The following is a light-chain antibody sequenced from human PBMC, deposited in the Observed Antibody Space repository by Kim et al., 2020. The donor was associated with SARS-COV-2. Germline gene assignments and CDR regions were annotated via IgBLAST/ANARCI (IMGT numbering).Light chain of an antibody. V-gene: IGLV3-21*03. J-gene: IGLJ1*01. CDR2: DDS. Sequence: PGTTARVTWGGNNIGSKSVHWYQQMPGQAPVLVIYDDSDRPSGIPERFSGSNSGNTATLTISRVEAGDEADYYCQVWDSSSDHPYVFGTGTKVTVL. CDR1: NIGSKS. CDR3: QVWDSSSDHPYV.